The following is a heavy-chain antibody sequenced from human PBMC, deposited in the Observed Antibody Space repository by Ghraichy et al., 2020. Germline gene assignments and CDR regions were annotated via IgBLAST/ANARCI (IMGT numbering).Heavy chain of an antibody. CDR3: ARQGNDVVVPAADNWFDP. CDR1: GYSFTSYW. D-gene: IGHD2-2*01. Sequence: GESLNISCKGSGYSFTSYWIGWVRQMPGKGLEWMGIIYPGDSDTRYSPSFQGQVTISADKSISTAYLQWSSLKASDTAMYYCARQGNDVVVPAADNWFDPWGQGTLVTVSS. V-gene: IGHV5-51*01. CDR2: IYPGDSDT. J-gene: IGHJ5*02.